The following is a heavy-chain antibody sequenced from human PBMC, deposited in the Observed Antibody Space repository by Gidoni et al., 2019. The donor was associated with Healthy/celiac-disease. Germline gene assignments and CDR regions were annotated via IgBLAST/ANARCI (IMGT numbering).Heavy chain of an antibody. V-gene: IGHV3-23*01. CDR2: ISGSGGST. Sequence: EVQLLESGGGLVQPGGSLRLSCAASGFTFSSYAMSWVRQAPGKGLEWVSAISGSGGSTYYADSVKGRFTISRDNSKNTLYLQMNSLRAEDTAVYYCAKDQESMVRGVIWTGSYCYWGQGTLVTVSS. CDR1: GFTFSSYA. J-gene: IGHJ4*02. CDR3: AKDQESMVRGVIWTGSYCY. D-gene: IGHD3-10*01.